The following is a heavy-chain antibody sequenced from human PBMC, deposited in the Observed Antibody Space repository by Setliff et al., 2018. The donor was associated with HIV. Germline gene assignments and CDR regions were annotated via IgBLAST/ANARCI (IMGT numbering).Heavy chain of an antibody. J-gene: IGHJ4*02. D-gene: IGHD2-15*01. V-gene: IGHV4-38-2*02. Sequence: PSETLSLTCTVSGGSINSGYYWGWIRQPPGKGLEWIGSIYQTGTTYYNPSLKSRVTISVDTSQNQFSLRLSSVTAADTAVYYCARGSGRFCSGGRCSAFDYWGQGTLVTVSS. CDR2: IYQTGTT. CDR3: ARGSGRFCSGGRCSAFDY. CDR1: GGSINSGYY.